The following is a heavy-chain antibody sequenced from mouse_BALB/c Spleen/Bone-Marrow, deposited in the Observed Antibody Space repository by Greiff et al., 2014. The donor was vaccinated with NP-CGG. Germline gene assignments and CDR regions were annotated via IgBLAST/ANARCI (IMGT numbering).Heavy chain of an antibody. D-gene: IGHD1-1*01. Sequence: EVMLVESGGVLVKPGGSLKLSCAASGFTFSTYAMSWVRQSPEKRLEWVAEISRGGSYTYYPDTVTGRFTISRDNAKNTLYLEMSSLRSEDTAMYYCARDGYGSSDWGQGTLVTVSA. CDR1: GFTFSTYA. CDR2: ISRGGSYT. V-gene: IGHV5-9-4*01. J-gene: IGHJ3*01. CDR3: ARDGYGSSD.